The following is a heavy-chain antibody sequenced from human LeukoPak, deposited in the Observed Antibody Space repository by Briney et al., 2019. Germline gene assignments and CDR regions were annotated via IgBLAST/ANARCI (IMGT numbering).Heavy chain of an antibody. CDR1: GFIFSTYW. D-gene: IGHD4-17*01. J-gene: IGHJ3*02. Sequence: PGGSLRLSCAASGFIFSTYWMSWVRQAPGKGLEWVANIKQDGSEKYYVDSVKGRFTISRDNAKNSLYLQMNSLRAEDTAVYCCARDTDGDYARGDAFDIWGQGTMVTVSS. CDR2: IKQDGSEK. V-gene: IGHV3-7*01. CDR3: ARDTDGDYARGDAFDI.